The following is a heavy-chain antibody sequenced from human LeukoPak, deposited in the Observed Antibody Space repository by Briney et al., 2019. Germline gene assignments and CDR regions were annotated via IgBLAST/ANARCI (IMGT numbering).Heavy chain of an antibody. CDR3: AKGREAYSGSYTPFDS. D-gene: IGHD1-26*01. J-gene: IGHJ4*02. Sequence: GGSLRLSCAASGFTFSSYAMSWVRQAPGKGLECVSTISGSGDSTYYTDSVKGRFTISRDSSKNTLYLQMNSLRAEDTAVYYCAKGREAYSGSYTPFDSWGQGILVTVSS. CDR1: GFTFSSYA. CDR2: ISGSGDST. V-gene: IGHV3-23*01.